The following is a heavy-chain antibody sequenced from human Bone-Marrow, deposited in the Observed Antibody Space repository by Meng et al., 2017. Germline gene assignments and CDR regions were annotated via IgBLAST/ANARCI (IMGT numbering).Heavy chain of an antibody. D-gene: IGHD2-2*02. CDR1: GGVFSGYY. CDR2: INHSGST. V-gene: IGHV4-34*01. Sequence: QVQLQQWGAGLVKPSETLSLTCADDGGVFSGYYWSWIRQPPGKGLEWIGEINHSGSTNYNPSLKSRVTISVDTSKNQFSLKLSSVTAADTAVYYCARGSGSPEYCSSTSCYSGGWFDPWGQGTLVTVSS. CDR3: ARGSGSPEYCSSTSCYSGGWFDP. J-gene: IGHJ5*02.